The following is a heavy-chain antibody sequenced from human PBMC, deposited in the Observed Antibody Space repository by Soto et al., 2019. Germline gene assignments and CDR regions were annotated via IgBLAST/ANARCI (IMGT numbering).Heavy chain of an antibody. CDR1: GGSISSGGYY. Sequence: PSETLSLTCTVSGGSISSGGYYWSWIRQHPGKGLEWIGYIYYSGSTYYNPSLKRRVTISVDTSKNQFSLKLSSVTAAETAVYYCARGAAGGLLWFGELFEATYYYYGMDRWGQGTPVTVSS. J-gene: IGHJ6*02. CDR3: ARGAAGGLLWFGELFEATYYYYGMDR. CDR2: IYYSGST. D-gene: IGHD3-10*01. V-gene: IGHV4-31*03.